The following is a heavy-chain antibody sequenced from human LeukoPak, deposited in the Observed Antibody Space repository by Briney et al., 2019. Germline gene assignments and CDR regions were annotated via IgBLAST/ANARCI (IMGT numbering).Heavy chain of an antibody. Sequence: GASVKVSCKASGYTLTSYDINWVRQATGQGLEWMGWMNPNSGNTGYAQKFQGRVTITRNTSISTAYMELSSLRSEDTAVYYCARTYYASSGYYYPDYWGQGTLVTVSS. CDR2: MNPNSGNT. CDR1: GYTLTSYD. V-gene: IGHV1-8*03. J-gene: IGHJ4*02. CDR3: ARTYYASSGYYYPDY. D-gene: IGHD3-22*01.